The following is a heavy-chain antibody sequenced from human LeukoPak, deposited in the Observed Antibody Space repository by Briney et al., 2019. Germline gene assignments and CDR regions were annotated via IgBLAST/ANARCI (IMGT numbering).Heavy chain of an antibody. CDR3: ASGYGDYLRRDY. V-gene: IGHV3-53*01. Sequence: GGSLRLSCAASGSSVSSNYMSWVRQAPGKGLEWVSIIYVGGATYYADSVKGRFTISRDNSKNTLYLQMNSLKVEDTAVYYCASGYGDYLRRDYWGQGTLVTVSS. CDR1: GSSVSSNY. CDR2: IYVGGAT. D-gene: IGHD4-17*01. J-gene: IGHJ4*02.